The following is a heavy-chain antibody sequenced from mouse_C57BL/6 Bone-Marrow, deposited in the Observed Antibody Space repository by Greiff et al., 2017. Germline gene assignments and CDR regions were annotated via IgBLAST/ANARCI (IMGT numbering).Heavy chain of an antibody. CDR1: GYTFTSYW. J-gene: IGHJ2*01. CDR3: AIGGLTVVSHGDYFDY. CDR2: IHPSDSDT. D-gene: IGHD1-1*01. V-gene: IGHV1-74*01. Sequence: QVQLQQPGAELVKPGASVKVSCKASGYTFTSYWMHWVKQRPGQGLEWIGRIHPSDSDTNYNQKFKGKATLTVYISSSTAYMQLSSLTSEDSAVYYGAIGGLTVVSHGDYFDYWGQGTTLTVSS.